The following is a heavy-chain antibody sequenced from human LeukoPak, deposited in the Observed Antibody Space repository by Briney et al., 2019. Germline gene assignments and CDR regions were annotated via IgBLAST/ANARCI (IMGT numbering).Heavy chain of an antibody. CDR1: GGSISSGTYS. CDR2: IHYSGST. D-gene: IGHD6-19*01. V-gene: IGHV4-39*07. Sequence: PSETLSLTCTVSGGSISSGTYSWAWIRQPPGKGLEWIGTIHYSGSTYYNPSLESRVTISVDSSRIQFSLKLSSVTAADTAVYYCARDGGRGWQFDNWGQGTRVSVSS. J-gene: IGHJ4*02. CDR3: ARDGGRGWQFDN.